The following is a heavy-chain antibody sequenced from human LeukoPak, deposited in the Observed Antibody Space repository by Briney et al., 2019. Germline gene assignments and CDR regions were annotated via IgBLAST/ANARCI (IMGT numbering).Heavy chain of an antibody. V-gene: IGHV3-74*01. CDR3: ARGLRKVDGMDV. CDR1: GFTFSSYW. J-gene: IGHJ6*02. Sequence: PGGSLRLSCAASGFTFSSYWMHWVRQAPGKGLVWVSHTNSDDSSTNYADSVKGRFTISRDNVKNTVYLQMNSLRGEDTAVYYCARGLRKVDGMDVWGQGTTVTVSS. CDR2: TNSDDSST. D-gene: IGHD3-16*01.